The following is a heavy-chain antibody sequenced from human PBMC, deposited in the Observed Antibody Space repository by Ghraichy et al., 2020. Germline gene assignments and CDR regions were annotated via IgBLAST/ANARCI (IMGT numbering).Heavy chain of an antibody. CDR1: GFNFRDHA. V-gene: IGHV3-30*04. Sequence: GESLNISCAGSGFNFRDHAVDWVRQAPGKGLEWVATISSDEKSKFYADSVKGRFTISRDNSKTTASLQMNSPRAEDTAVFYCARGARLNYYDSSGFDYWGQGTLVTVSS. CDR2: ISSDEKSK. CDR3: ARGARLNYYDSSGFDY. D-gene: IGHD3-22*01. J-gene: IGHJ4*02.